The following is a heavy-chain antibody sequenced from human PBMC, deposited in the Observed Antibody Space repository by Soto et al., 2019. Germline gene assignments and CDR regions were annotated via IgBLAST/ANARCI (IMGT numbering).Heavy chain of an antibody. CDR2: TRNKANSYTT. V-gene: IGHV3-72*01. CDR1: GFTFSDHY. CDR3: ARVLLPTPYDSSGPWDY. Sequence: GGSLRLSCAASGFTFSDHYMDWVRQAPGKGLEWVGRTRNKANSYTTEYAASVKGRFTISRDDSKNSLYLQMNSLKTEDTAVYYCARVLLPTPYDSSGPWDYWGQGTLVTVSS. J-gene: IGHJ4*02. D-gene: IGHD3-22*01.